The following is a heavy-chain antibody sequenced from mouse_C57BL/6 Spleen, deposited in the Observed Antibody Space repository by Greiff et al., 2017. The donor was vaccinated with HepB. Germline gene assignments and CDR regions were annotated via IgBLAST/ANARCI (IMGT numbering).Heavy chain of an antibody. J-gene: IGHJ2*01. CDR1: GFNIKDYY. CDR3: TTTTVVATGDY. V-gene: IGHV14-1*01. D-gene: IGHD1-1*01. Sequence: EVKLMESGAELVRPGASVKLSCTASGFNIKDYYMHWVKQRPEQGLEWIGRIDPEDGVTEYAPKFQGKATMTADTSSNTAYLQLSSLTSEDTAVYYCTTTTVVATGDYWGQGTTLTVSS. CDR2: IDPEDGVT.